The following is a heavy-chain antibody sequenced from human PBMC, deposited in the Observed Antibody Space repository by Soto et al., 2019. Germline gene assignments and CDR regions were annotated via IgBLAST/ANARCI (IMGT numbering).Heavy chain of an antibody. CDR1: GFTFSSYS. Sequence: GGSLRLSCAASGFTFSSYSINWVRQAPGKGLEWVANINNNGSEKYYVDSVKGRFTISRDNAKNSLYLQMNSLRAEDTAVYYCARDTGSGSQDYWGQGTLVTVSS. CDR3: ARDTGSGSQDY. D-gene: IGHD3-10*01. V-gene: IGHV3-7*05. J-gene: IGHJ4*02. CDR2: INNNGSEK.